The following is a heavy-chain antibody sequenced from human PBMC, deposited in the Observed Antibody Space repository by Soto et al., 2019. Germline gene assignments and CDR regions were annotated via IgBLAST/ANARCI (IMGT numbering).Heavy chain of an antibody. CDR1: GYTFTSYG. V-gene: IGHV1-18*01. J-gene: IGHJ5*02. Sequence: ASVKVSCKASGYTFTSYGISWVRQAPGQRLEWMGWISAYNGNTNYAQKLQGRVTMTTDTSTSTAYMELRSLRSDDTAVYYCARDGTYYDFWSGQPYRWFDPWGQGTLVTVSS. CDR3: ARDGTYYDFWSGQPYRWFDP. CDR2: ISAYNGNT. D-gene: IGHD3-3*01.